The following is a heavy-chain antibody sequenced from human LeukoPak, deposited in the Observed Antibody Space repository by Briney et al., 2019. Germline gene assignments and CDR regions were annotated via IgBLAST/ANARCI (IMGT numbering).Heavy chain of an antibody. J-gene: IGHJ3*02. V-gene: IGHV3-23*01. D-gene: IGHD3-3*01. Sequence: GSLRLSCAASGFTFSSYAMSWVRPAPGKGLEWVSAISGSGGSTCYADSVKGRLTISRDSSKNTLYLQMNSLRAEDTAVYYCAKDTIFGVVTPDDAFDIWGQGTMVTVSS. CDR2: ISGSGGST. CDR3: AKDTIFGVVTPDDAFDI. CDR1: GFTFSSYA.